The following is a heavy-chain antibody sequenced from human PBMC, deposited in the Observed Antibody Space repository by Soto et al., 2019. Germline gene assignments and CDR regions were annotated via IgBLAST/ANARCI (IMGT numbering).Heavy chain of an antibody. V-gene: IGHV5-51*01. CDR1: GYSFSSQW. CDR3: ATPGFCSGGSCPNGPDY. CDR2: IYPGDSDT. D-gene: IGHD2-15*01. J-gene: IGHJ4*02. Sequence: PGESLKISCKGSGYSFSSQWIGWVRQIPGRGLEWMGIIYPGDSDTIYSPSFQGQVTFSVDKSISTAYLQWSSLKASDTAMYYCATPGFCSGGSCPNGPDYWGQGTLVTVSS.